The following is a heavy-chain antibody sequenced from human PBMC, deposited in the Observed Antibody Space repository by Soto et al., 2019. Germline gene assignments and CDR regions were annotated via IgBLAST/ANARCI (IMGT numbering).Heavy chain of an antibody. Sequence: GGSLRLSCAASGFTFSNYAMHWVRQAPGKGLEWVAVISYDGSKEYYADSVKGRFTISRDSSKNTLFLQMNSLRAEDTAVYHCARDEYSYDPAYYFYDLGRGTLVTVSS. CDR1: GFTFSNYA. D-gene: IGHD5-18*01. CDR2: ISYDGSKE. V-gene: IGHV3-30-3*01. CDR3: ARDEYSYDPAYYFYD. J-gene: IGHJ4*02.